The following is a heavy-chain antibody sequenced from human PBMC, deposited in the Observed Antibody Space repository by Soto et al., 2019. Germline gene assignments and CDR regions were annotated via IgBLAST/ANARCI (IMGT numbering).Heavy chain of an antibody. CDR1: GYTFTGYY. J-gene: IGHJ4*02. D-gene: IGHD3-22*01. CDR2: INPNSGGT. CDR3: ARGPYYYDSSGPPTFDY. V-gene: IGHV1-2*02. Sequence: ASVKVSCKASGYTFTGYYMHWVRQAPGQGLEWMGWINPNSGGTNYAQKFQGRVTMTRDTSISTAYMELSRLRSDDTAVYYCARGPYYYDSSGPPTFDYWGQGTLVTVSS.